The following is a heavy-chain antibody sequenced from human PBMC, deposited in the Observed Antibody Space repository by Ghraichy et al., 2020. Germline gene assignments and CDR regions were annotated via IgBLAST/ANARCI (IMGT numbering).Heavy chain of an antibody. CDR3: ARHNGGHGGNWFDP. V-gene: IGHV4-30-4*01. J-gene: IGHJ5*02. CDR2: IYYSGSA. CDR1: GGSISSGDYY. Sequence: SETLSLTCTVSGGSISSGDYYWSWIRQPPGKGLEWIGYIYYSGSAYYNPSLKSRVTISVDTSKNQFSLNLNSVTAADTAVYYCARHNGGHGGNWFDPWGQGTLVTVSS. D-gene: IGHD4-23*01.